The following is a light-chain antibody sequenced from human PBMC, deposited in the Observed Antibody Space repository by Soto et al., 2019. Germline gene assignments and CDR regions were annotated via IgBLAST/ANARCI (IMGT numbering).Light chain of an antibody. Sequence: QSVLTQPPSVSGSPGQSVTISCSGTSSDVGSYNRVSWYQQAPGTAPKVMIYEVSNRPSGVPDRFSGSKSGNTASLTISGLQPEDEADYYCYSFTTSNPYVFGSGTNVTVL. CDR1: SSDVGSYNR. J-gene: IGLJ1*01. CDR2: EVS. V-gene: IGLV2-18*02. CDR3: YSFTTSNPYV.